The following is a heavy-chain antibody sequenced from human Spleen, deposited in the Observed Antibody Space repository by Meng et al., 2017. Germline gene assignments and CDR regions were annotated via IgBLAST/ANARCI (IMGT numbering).Heavy chain of an antibody. Sequence: GGSLRLSCAASGFTFSNYWMTWVRQAPGKGLEWVATIKEDGSQKYSVDSVEGRFTISRDNAKSSLYLQMNSLRAEDTAVYYCARGLRGLLWFGELLGFDYWGQGTLVTVSS. CDR1: GFTFSNYW. J-gene: IGHJ4*02. CDR2: IKEDGSQK. CDR3: ARGLRGLLWFGELLGFDY. V-gene: IGHV3-7*01. D-gene: IGHD3-10*01.